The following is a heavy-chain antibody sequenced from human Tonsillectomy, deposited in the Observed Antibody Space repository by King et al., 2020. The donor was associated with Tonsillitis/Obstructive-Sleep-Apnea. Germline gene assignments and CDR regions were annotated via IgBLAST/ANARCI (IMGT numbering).Heavy chain of an antibody. J-gene: IGHJ6*03. CDR2: TSDRGDNT. CDR3: AGGPAGADYYYMDV. V-gene: IGHV3-23*04. Sequence: VQLVESGGGLVQPGGSLRLSCAASGFTFRSYAMSWVRPAPGKGLEWVSSTSDRGDNTFYADSVKGRFTVSRDNYKNTLFLQMNSLRAEDTALYYCAGGPAGADYYYMDVWGRGTTVTVSS. CDR1: GFTFRSYA. D-gene: IGHD6-19*01.